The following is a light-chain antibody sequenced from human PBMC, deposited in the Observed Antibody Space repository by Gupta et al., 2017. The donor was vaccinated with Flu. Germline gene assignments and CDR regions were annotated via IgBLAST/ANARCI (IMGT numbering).Light chain of an antibody. J-gene: IGLJ2*01. V-gene: IGLV2-14*01. Sequence: QSALTQPASVSGSPRQSVTISCTGTSSDVGGYDYVSWYQQHPGKAPKLMIYEVSKRPSGVADRFSGSKSGNTASLTISGLQAEDEADYYCSSYTSSSTVVFGGGTKLTVL. CDR3: SSYTSSSTVV. CDR1: SSDVGGYDY. CDR2: EVS.